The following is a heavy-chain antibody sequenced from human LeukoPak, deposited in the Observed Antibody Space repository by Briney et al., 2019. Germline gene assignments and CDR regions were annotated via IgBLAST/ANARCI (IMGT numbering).Heavy chain of an antibody. CDR1: GYTFTSHA. Sequence: ASVKVSCKASGYTFTSHAINWVRQAPGQGLEWMGWIHPSTGNPTYAQGFTRRFVFSLDTSVSTTYLQISSLKAEDTAVYFCARAFQSLGGLSLPDYWGQGTLVTVSS. J-gene: IGHJ4*02. CDR2: IHPSTGNP. V-gene: IGHV7-4-1*02. CDR3: ARAFQSLGGLSLPDY. D-gene: IGHD3-16*02.